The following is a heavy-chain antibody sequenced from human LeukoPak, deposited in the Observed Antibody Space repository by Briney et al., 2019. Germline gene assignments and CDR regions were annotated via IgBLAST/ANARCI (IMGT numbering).Heavy chain of an antibody. CDR1: GFTFSSYS. V-gene: IGHV3-21*01. J-gene: IGHJ4*02. CDR2: ISSSSSYI. D-gene: IGHD4-17*01. CDR3: AKGDTYGIPSGY. Sequence: PGGSLRLSCAASGFTFSSYSMNWVRQAPGKGLEWVSSISSSSSYIYYADSVKGRFTISRDNAKNSLYLQMNSLRAEDTAVYYCAKGDTYGIPSGYWGQGTLVTVSS.